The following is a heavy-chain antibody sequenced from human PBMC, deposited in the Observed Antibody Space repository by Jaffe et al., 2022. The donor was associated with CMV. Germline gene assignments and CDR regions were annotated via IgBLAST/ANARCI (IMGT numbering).Heavy chain of an antibody. CDR3: ARLFIGGYDILTGYPFFDY. V-gene: IGHV4-39*01. D-gene: IGHD3-9*01. Sequence: QLQLQESGPGLVKPSETLSLTCTVSGGSISSSSYYWGWIRQPPGKGLEWIGSIYYSGSTYYNPSLKSRVTISVDTSKNQFSLKLSSVTAADTAVYYCARLFIGGYDILTGYPFFDYWGQGTLVTVSS. CDR2: IYYSGST. CDR1: GGSISSSSYY. J-gene: IGHJ4*02.